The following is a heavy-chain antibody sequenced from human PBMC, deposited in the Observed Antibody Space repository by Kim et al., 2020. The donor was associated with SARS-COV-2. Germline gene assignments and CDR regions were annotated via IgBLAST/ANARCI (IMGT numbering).Heavy chain of an antibody. CDR1: GGSISSGGYY. CDR2: IYYSGST. CDR3: ARGGMVRGDSNWFDP. D-gene: IGHD3-10*01. Sequence: SETLSLTCTVSGGSISSGGYYWSWIRQHPGKGLEWIGYIYYSGSTYYNPSLKSRVTISVDTSKNQFSLKLSSVTAADTAVYYCARGGMVRGDSNWFDPWGQGTLVTVSS. V-gene: IGHV4-31*03. J-gene: IGHJ5*02.